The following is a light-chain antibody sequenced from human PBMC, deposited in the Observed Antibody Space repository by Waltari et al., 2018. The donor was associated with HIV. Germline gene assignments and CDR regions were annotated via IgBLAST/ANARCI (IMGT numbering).Light chain of an antibody. V-gene: IGLV1-47*01. CDR2: RNS. J-gene: IGLJ1*01. CDR1: NSNIESNS. Sequence: QSVLTQPHSASATPGQRITISCSGGNSNIESNSVYWYQQLPGTAPKVFIYRNSQRPSGVPDRFSGSKSGTSASLIISGLRSGDEADYYCASWDDSLNAFVFGTGTKVTVL. CDR3: ASWDDSLNAFV.